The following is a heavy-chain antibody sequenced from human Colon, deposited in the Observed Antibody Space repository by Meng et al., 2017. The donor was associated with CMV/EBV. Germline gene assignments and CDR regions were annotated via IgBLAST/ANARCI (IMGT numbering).Heavy chain of an antibody. J-gene: IGHJ4*01. D-gene: IGHD6-19*01. CDR1: GFSFSDYW. Sequence: GESLKISCAASGFSFSDYWVTWVRQRPGKGLELVASMSAAENEYSYGDSVEGRFTMSRDNAKDSLYVDMTGLRADDTAVYFCATDFGWYRRSYWGQGTLVTVSS. V-gene: IGHV3-7*03. CDR2: MSAAENEY. CDR3: ATDFGWYRRSY.